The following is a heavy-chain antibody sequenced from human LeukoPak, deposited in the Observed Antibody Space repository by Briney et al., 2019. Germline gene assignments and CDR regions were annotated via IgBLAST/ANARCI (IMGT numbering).Heavy chain of an antibody. CDR2: FYYSGST. V-gene: IGHV4-59*01. CDR3: ARMKGTTVKSSYYFDY. D-gene: IGHD4-11*01. CDR1: GCSRSSYY. Sequence: KPSETLSLPRTVSGCSRSSYYWSWIRRPPGKGLEWIWYFYYSGSTNYNPSLKSRVTISVDTSKNQFSLKLSSVTAADTAVYYCARMKGTTVKSSYYFDYWGQGTLVTVSS. J-gene: IGHJ4*02.